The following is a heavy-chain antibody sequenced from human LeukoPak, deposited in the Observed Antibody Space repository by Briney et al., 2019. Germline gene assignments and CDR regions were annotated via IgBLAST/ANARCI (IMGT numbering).Heavy chain of an antibody. V-gene: IGHV3-23*01. CDR2: ISGSGGST. J-gene: IGHJ4*02. D-gene: IGHD5-24*01. CDR3: AKTRRDGYNFYYFDY. Sequence: GGSLRLSCAASGFTFSSYAMSWVCQAPGKGLEWVSAISGSGGSTYYADSVKGRFTISRDNSKNTLYLQMNSMRAEDTAVYYSAKTRRDGYNFYYFDYWGQGTLVTVSS. CDR1: GFTFSSYA.